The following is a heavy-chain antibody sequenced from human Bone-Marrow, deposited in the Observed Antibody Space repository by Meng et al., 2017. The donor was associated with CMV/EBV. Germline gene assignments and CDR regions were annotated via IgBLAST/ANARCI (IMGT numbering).Heavy chain of an antibody. J-gene: IGHJ5*02. D-gene: IGHD6-6*01. CDR1: GFTFSDYY. CDR2: IRSSGSTI. Sequence: GESLKISCAASGFTFSDYYMSWIRQAPGKGLEWVSYIRSSGSTIYYADSVKGRLTISRDNAKNSLYLQMNSLRAEDTAVYYCAREIAARLEADWFDPWGQGTLVTVSS. V-gene: IGHV3-11*01. CDR3: AREIAARLEADWFDP.